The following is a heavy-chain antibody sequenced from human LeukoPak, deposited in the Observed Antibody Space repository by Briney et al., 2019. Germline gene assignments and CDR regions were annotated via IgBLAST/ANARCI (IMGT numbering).Heavy chain of an antibody. CDR3: ATSPSYCSGGSCYSV. D-gene: IGHD2-15*01. CDR2: IYYSGST. CDR1: GGSISSYY. J-gene: IGHJ4*02. Sequence: PSETLSLTCTVSGGSISSYYWSWIRQPPGKGLEWFGYIYYSGSTNYNPSLKSRVTISVDTSKNQFSLKLSSVTAADTAVYYCATSPSYCSGGSCYSVWGQGTLVTVSS. V-gene: IGHV4-59*08.